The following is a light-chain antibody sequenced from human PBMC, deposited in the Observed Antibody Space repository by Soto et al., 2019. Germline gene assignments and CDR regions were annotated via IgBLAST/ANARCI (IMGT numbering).Light chain of an antibody. CDR1: QDIRSD. V-gene: IGKV1-6*01. J-gene: IGKJ1*01. CDR2: AAS. Sequence: AIQMTQFPSSLSASVGDRVTITCRASQDIRSDLGWYQQRPGEAPKLLTYAASSLQSGVPSRFSGSGSGTDFTLTINSLQPEDFATYYCQQYNSYRTFGQGTKVDI. CDR3: QQYNSYRT.